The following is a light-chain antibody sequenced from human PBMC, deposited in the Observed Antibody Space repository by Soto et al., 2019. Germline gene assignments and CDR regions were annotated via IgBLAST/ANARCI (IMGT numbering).Light chain of an antibody. J-gene: IGKJ1*01. CDR3: QQYKNGWT. CDR2: GAS. V-gene: IGKV3-15*01. Sequence: EIVLTQSPATLSVSTRERAALSCRASQSVSSNLAWYQQKPGQAPRLLIYGASTRATGIPAKFSGGGSGTEFTLTISSLQSEDFAIYYCQQYKNGWTFGQGTKVDI. CDR1: QSVSSN.